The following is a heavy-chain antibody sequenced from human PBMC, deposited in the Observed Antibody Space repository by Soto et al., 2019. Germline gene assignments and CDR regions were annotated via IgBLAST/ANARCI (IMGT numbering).Heavy chain of an antibody. CDR1: GYTFSTYA. Sequence: SVKVSCKASGYTFSTYAVIWVRQAPGQRLEWMGWIIPILGIANYAQKFQGRVTITADKSTSTAYMELSSLRSEDTAVYYCAREVPAAHAFDIWGQGTMVTVSS. CDR3: AREVPAAHAFDI. J-gene: IGHJ3*02. V-gene: IGHV1-69*10. CDR2: IIPILGIA. D-gene: IGHD2-2*01.